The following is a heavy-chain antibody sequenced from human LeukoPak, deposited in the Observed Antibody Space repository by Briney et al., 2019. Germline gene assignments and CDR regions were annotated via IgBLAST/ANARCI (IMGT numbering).Heavy chain of an antibody. Sequence: GRSLRLSCAASGFTFSSYWMSWVRQAPGKGLEWVANIKQDGSEKYYVDSVKGRFTISRDNSKKLLYLQMTSLRAEDTAVYYCAKDRGAFGGDFDGHWGQGTLVIVSA. CDR3: AKDRGAFGGDFDGH. J-gene: IGHJ4*02. CDR2: IKQDGSEK. CDR1: GFTFSSYW. D-gene: IGHD4-17*01. V-gene: IGHV3-7*01.